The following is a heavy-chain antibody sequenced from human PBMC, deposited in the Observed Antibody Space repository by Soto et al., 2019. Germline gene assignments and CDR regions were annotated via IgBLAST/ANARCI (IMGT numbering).Heavy chain of an antibody. CDR3: ARVPYSSSGSYYYYGMDV. D-gene: IGHD6-13*01. V-gene: IGHV1-69*06. CDR2: ISPIFGTA. Sequence: QVQLVQSGAEVKKPGSSVKVSCKASGGTFSSYAISWVRQAPGQGLEWMGGISPIFGTANYAQKFQGRVTITADKSTSTAYMELSSLRSEDTAVYYCARVPYSSSGSYYYYGMDVWGQGTTVTVSS. CDR1: GGTFSSYA. J-gene: IGHJ6*02.